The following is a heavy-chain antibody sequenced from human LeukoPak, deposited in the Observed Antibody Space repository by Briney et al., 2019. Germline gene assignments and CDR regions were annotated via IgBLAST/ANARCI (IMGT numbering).Heavy chain of an antibody. Sequence: GGSLRLSCAASGFTFSSYAMSWVRQAPGKGLEWVSAISGSGGSTYYADSVKGRFTISRDNSKNTLYLQMNSLRAEDTAVYYCASQYYNCSGGSCQVDYWGQGTLVTVSS. J-gene: IGHJ4*02. CDR1: GFTFSSYA. V-gene: IGHV3-23*01. D-gene: IGHD2-15*01. CDR3: ASQYYNCSGGSCQVDY. CDR2: ISGSGGST.